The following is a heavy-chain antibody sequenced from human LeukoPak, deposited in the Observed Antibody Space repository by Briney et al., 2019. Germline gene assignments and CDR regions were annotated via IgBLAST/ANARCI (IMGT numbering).Heavy chain of an antibody. J-gene: IGHJ4*02. Sequence: GSLRLSCAASGFTFTSYAMSWVRQAPGKGLEWVSGISGSGGSTYYADSVKVRFTISRDNSKNTLYLQMNSLRAEDTPVYYCAKTIGTAMVPEGFNYWGQGALVTVSS. V-gene: IGHV3-23*01. CDR1: GFTFTSYA. D-gene: IGHD5-18*01. CDR2: ISGSGGST. CDR3: AKTIGTAMVPEGFNY.